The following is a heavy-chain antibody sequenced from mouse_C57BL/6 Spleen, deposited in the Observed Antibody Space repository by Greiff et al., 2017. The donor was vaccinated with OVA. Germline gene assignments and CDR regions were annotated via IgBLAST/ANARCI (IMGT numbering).Heavy chain of an antibody. J-gene: IGHJ3*01. CDR1: GYTFTSYW. D-gene: IGHD2-3*01. CDR2: IHPNSGST. Sequence: GAELVKPGASVKLSCKASGYTFTSYWMHWVKQRPGQGLEWIGMIHPNSGSTNYNEKFKSKATLTVDKSSSTAYMQLSSLTSEDSAVYYWARSLIYDGYYIPWFAYWGQGTLVTVSA. V-gene: IGHV1-64*01. CDR3: ARSLIYDGYYIPWFAY.